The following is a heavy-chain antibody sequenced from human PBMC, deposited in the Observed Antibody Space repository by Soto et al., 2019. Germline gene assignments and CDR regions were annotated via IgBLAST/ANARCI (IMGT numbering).Heavy chain of an antibody. CDR1: GYTFTTYG. CDR2: ISAYNGNT. D-gene: IGHD3-9*01. Sequence: ASVKVSCKASGYTFTTYGISWVRQAPGQGLEWMGWISAYNGNTNYAQKLQGRVTMTTDTSTSTAYMELRSLRSDDTAVYYCARSYDILTGYDRFDPWGQGTLVTVS. V-gene: IGHV1-18*01. CDR3: ARSYDILTGYDRFDP. J-gene: IGHJ5*02.